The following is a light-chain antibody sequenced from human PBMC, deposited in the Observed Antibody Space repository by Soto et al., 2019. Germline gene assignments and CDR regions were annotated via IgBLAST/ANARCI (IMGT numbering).Light chain of an antibody. CDR2: QDS. Sequence: SYELTQPPSVSVSPGQTASITCSGDKLGDKYACWYQQKPGQSPVLVIYQDSKRPSGIPERFSGSNSGNTATLTISGTQAMDEADYYCQAWDSSPHYVFGTGTNLTVL. V-gene: IGLV3-1*01. CDR3: QAWDSSPHYV. J-gene: IGLJ1*01. CDR1: KLGDKY.